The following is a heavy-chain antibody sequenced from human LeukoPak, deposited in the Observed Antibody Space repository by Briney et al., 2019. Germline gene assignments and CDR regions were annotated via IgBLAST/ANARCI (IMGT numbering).Heavy chain of an antibody. CDR1: GYTFTSYG. V-gene: IGHV1-18*01. Sequence: ASVKVSCKASGYTFTSYGISWVRQAPGQGLEWMGWISAYNGNTNYAQKLQGRVTMTTDTSTSTAYMELRSLRSDDTAVCYCARDWRDLAAAAHPSIDYWGQGTLVTVSS. CDR3: ARDWRDLAAAAHPSIDY. J-gene: IGHJ4*02. CDR2: ISAYNGNT. D-gene: IGHD6-13*01.